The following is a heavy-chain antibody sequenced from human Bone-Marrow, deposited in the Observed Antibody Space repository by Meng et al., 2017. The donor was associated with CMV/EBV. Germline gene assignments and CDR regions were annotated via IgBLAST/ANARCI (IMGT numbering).Heavy chain of an antibody. J-gene: IGHJ4*02. CDR3: ARASCSGGSCYSLIDY. V-gene: IGHV3-48*03. CDR1: GFTFSSYE. D-gene: IGHD2-15*01. CDR2: ISSSGSTI. Sequence: GASLKISCAASGFTFSSYEMNWVRQAPGKGLEWVSYISSSGSTIYYADSVKGRFTISRDNAKNSLYLQMNSLRAEDTAVYYCARASCSGGSCYSLIDYWGQGTLVTVSS.